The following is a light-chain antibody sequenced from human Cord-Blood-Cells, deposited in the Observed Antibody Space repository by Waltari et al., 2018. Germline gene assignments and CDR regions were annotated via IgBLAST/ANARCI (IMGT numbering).Light chain of an antibody. J-gene: IGKJ2*01. CDR2: AAS. Sequence: EIQMTQSPSYLSASVGDRVTITCRASQSISSYLNWYQQKPGKAPKLLIYAASSLQSGVPSRFSGSGSGTDFTLTISSLQPEDFATYYCQQSYSTPYTFGQGTKLEIK. CDR3: QQSYSTPYT. CDR1: QSISSY. V-gene: IGKV1-39*01.